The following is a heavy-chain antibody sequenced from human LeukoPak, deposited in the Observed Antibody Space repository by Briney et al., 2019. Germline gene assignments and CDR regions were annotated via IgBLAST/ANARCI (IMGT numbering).Heavy chain of an antibody. V-gene: IGHV4-59*01. D-gene: IGHD3-16*02. CDR1: GGSISSYY. CDR3: AREAISVSVASGYLDY. CDR2: IDYSGST. J-gene: IGHJ4*02. Sequence: SETLSLTCTVSGGSISSYYWSWIRQPPGKGLEWIGYIDYSGSTNYNPSLKSRVTISVDTSMNQFSLRLSSVTAADTAVYYCAREAISVSVASGYLDYWGQGTLVTVSS.